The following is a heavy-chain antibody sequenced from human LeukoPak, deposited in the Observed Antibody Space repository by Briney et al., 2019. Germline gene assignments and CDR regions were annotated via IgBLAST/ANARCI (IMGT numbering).Heavy chain of an antibody. J-gene: IGHJ4*02. D-gene: IGHD3-3*01. CDR3: ARLREIPVFGVVTKSTSYFDY. Sequence: GGSLRLSCAASGFTFSNYWMTWVRQAPGKGLEWVANIKQDGSEEYYVDSVKGRSTISRDNAKNSLHLQMNSLRAEDTAVYYCARLREIPVFGVVTKSTSYFDYWGQGTLVTVSS. V-gene: IGHV3-7*01. CDR1: GFTFSNYW. CDR2: IKQDGSEE.